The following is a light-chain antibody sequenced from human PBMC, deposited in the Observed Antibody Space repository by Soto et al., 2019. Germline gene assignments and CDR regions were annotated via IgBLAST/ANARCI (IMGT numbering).Light chain of an antibody. CDR1: QSVGSD. CDR3: QHSGNSHGT. V-gene: IGKV3-20*01. CDR2: DIF. J-gene: IGKJ1*01. Sequence: RQTPPTLSVSRWRRAHHSCRASQSVGSDLAWYQQKPGQAPRLVIYDIFTRATGIPDRFSGSGSGTDFTLTISRLEPEDVAVYYCQHSGNSHGTFGQGTKVDIK.